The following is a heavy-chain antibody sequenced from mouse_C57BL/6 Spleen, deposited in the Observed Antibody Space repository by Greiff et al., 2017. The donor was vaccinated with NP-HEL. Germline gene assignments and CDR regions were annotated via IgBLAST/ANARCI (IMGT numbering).Heavy chain of an antibody. CDR1: GFTFSSYG. D-gene: IGHD4-1*01. CDR3: KNWDEFAY. J-gene: IGHJ3*01. CDR2: ISSGGSYT. V-gene: IGHV5-6*01. Sequence: EVQLVESGGDLVKPGGSLKLSCAASGFTFSSYGMSWVRQTPDKRLEWVATISSGGSYTYYPDSVKGRFTISRDNAKNTLYLQMSSLKSEDTAMYYCKNWDEFAYWGQGTLVTVSA.